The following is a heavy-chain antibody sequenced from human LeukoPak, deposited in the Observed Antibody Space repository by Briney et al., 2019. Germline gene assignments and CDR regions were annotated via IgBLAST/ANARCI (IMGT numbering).Heavy chain of an antibody. CDR2: IYTSGST. CDR3: ARGPFSLRSRGTFDY. Sequence: PSETLSLTCTVSGGSISSYYWSWIRQPAGKGLEWIGRIYTSGSTNYNPSLKSRVTMSVDTSKNQFSLKLSSVTAADTAVYYCARGPFSLRSRGTFDYWGQGTLVTVSS. D-gene: IGHD1-1*01. CDR1: GGSISSYY. J-gene: IGHJ4*02. V-gene: IGHV4-4*07.